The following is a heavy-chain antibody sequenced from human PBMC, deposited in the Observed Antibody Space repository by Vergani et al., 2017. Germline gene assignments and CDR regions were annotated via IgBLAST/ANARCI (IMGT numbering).Heavy chain of an antibody. CDR3: ARERGIVGAGGYYYYMDV. D-gene: IGHD1-26*01. J-gene: IGHJ6*03. V-gene: IGHV3-30*04. Sequence: QVQLVESGGGVVQPGRSLRLSCAASGFTFSSYAMHWVRQAPGKGLEWVAVISYDGSNKYYADSVKGRFTISRDNSKNTLYLQMNSLRAEDTAVYYCARERGIVGAGGYYYYMDVWGKGTTVTVSS. CDR1: GFTFSSYA. CDR2: ISYDGSNK.